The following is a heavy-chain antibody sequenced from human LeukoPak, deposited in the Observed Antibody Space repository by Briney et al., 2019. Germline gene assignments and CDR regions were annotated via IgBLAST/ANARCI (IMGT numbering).Heavy chain of an antibody. D-gene: IGHD2-2*01. CDR3: AITLLYCSSTSCFDY. J-gene: IGHJ4*02. CDR2: ISYDGSNK. Sequence: GRSLRLSCAASGFTFSSYAMHWVRQAPGKGLEWVAVISYDGSNKYYADSVKGRITISRDNSKNTLYLQMNSLRAEDTAVYYCAITLLYCSSTSCFDYWGQGTLVTVSS. V-gene: IGHV3-30*01. CDR1: GFTFSSYA.